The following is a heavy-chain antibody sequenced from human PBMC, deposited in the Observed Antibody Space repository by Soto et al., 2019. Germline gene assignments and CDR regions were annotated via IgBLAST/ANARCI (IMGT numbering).Heavy chain of an antibody. Sequence: EVQLVESGGGLIQPGGSLRVSCAASGFTVSRSYMSWVRQAPGKGLEWVSVIYSGGSTNYADSVKGRFTISRDNSKNTLYLQMNSLRVEDTAVYYCARDTYYYASSGQPYWGQGTLVTVSS. CDR3: ARDTYYYASSGQPY. CDR2: IYSGGST. CDR1: GFTVSRSY. J-gene: IGHJ4*02. D-gene: IGHD3-22*01. V-gene: IGHV3-53*01.